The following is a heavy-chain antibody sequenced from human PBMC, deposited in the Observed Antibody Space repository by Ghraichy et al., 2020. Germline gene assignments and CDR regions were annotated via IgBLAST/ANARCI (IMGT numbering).Heavy chain of an antibody. Sequence: GESLNISCAASGFTVSSNYMSWVRQAPGKGLEWVSVIYSGGSTYYADSVKGRFTISRDNSKNTLYLQMNSLRAEDTAVYYCARDQLHAGDGSGNAFDYWGQGTLVTVSS. CDR1: GFTVSSNY. V-gene: IGHV3-66*01. CDR2: IYSGGST. CDR3: ARDQLHAGDGSGNAFDY. D-gene: IGHD3-10*01. J-gene: IGHJ4*02.